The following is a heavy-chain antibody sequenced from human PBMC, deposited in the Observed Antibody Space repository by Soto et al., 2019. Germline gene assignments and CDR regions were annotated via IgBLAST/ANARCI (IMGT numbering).Heavy chain of an antibody. CDR3: AREEGSRYSSSLGWFDP. CDR1: GFTFRTYT. D-gene: IGHD6-13*01. CDR2: ISSSSSYL. V-gene: IGHV3-21*01. Sequence: PGGSPRLSCAASGFTFRTYTMVWVRQAPGKGLEWVSSISSSSSYLYYADSVNGRFTISRDNAKNSLSLQMNTLRAEDTAVYYCAREEGSRYSSSLGWFDPWGQGTLVTVSS. J-gene: IGHJ5*02.